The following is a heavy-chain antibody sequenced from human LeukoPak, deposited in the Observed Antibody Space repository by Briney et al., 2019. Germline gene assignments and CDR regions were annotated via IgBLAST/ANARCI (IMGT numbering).Heavy chain of an antibody. Sequence: AGGSLRLSCAASGFTFSSYGMHWVRQAPGKGLEWVAFIRYDGSNKYYADSVKGRFTISRDNSKNTLYLQMNSLRAEDTAVYYCAKVYYGSGSKSPMDVWGKGTTVTISS. CDR1: GFTFSSYG. D-gene: IGHD3-10*01. J-gene: IGHJ6*03. CDR3: AKVYYGSGSKSPMDV. V-gene: IGHV3-30*02. CDR2: IRYDGSNK.